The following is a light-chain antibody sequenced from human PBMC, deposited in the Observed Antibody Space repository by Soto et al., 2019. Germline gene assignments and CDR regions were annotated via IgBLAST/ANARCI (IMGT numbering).Light chain of an antibody. CDR1: QGIISY. J-gene: IGKJ3*01. V-gene: IGKV1-8*01. CDR3: KQYYSYPPFT. CDR2: AAS. Sequence: AIRMTQSPSSLSASTGDRVTITCRASQGIISYLAWYQQKPGKAPKLLIYAASTLQSGVPSRFSGSGSGTDFTLTISCLQSEDFATYYCKQYYSYPPFTFGPGTKVDIK.